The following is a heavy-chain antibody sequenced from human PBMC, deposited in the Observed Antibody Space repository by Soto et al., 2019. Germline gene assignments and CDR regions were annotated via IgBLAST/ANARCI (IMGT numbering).Heavy chain of an antibody. V-gene: IGHV3-30-3*01. D-gene: IGHD3-9*01. Sequence: GGSLRLSCAASGFIFSTYAMHWVRQPPGKGLEWVAVISYDGNTKDYADSVKGRFSISRDNSKNTVYLQMSSLRTEDTAVYYCARPGSGYDVLTGRYFYYYHTVDVWGQGATVTVSS. CDR1: GFIFSTYA. J-gene: IGHJ6*02. CDR2: ISYDGNTK. CDR3: ARPGSGYDVLTGRYFYYYHTVDV.